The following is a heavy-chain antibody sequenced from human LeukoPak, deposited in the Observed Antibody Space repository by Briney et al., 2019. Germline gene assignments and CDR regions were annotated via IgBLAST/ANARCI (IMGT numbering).Heavy chain of an antibody. D-gene: IGHD5-18*01. CDR1: GFTFSNYS. V-gene: IGHV3-48*01. CDR3: ARARGYSYGYFDY. Sequence: GGSLRLSCAGSGFTFSNYSMNWVRQAPGKGLEWVSYISSSSSIIDYADSVKGRFTISRDNAKNSLYLQMNSLRAEDTALYYCARARGYSYGYFDYWGQGTLVTVSS. CDR2: ISSSSSII. J-gene: IGHJ4*02.